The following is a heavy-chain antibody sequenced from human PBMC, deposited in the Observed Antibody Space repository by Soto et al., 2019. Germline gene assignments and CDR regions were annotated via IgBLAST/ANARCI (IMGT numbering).Heavy chain of an antibody. J-gene: IGHJ5*02. CDR3: ARDRNYDFWSGYYSWFDP. CDR1: GYTFTSYG. CDR2: ISAYNGNT. Sequence: ASVKVSCKASGYTFTSYGIRWVRQAPGQGLEWMGWISAYNGNTNYAQKLQGRVTMTTDTSTSTAYMELRSLRSDDTAVYYCARDRNYDFWSGYYSWFDPWGQGTLVTVSS. V-gene: IGHV1-18*01. D-gene: IGHD3-3*01.